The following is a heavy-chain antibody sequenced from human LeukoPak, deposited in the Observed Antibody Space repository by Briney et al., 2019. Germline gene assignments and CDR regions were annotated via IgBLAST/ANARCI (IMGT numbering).Heavy chain of an antibody. Sequence: PGGSLRLSCAASGFTFSSYAMHWVRQAPGKGLEWVAVISYDGSNKYYADSVKGRFTISRDNSKNTLYLQMNSLRAGDTAVYYCAREGRIAAAGIMRGDIGYWGQGTLVTVSS. J-gene: IGHJ4*02. V-gene: IGHV3-30-3*01. CDR1: GFTFSSYA. CDR2: ISYDGSNK. D-gene: IGHD6-13*01. CDR3: AREGRIAAAGIMRGDIGY.